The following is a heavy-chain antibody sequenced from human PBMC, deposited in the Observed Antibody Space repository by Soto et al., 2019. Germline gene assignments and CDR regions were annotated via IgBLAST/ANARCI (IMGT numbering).Heavy chain of an antibody. CDR3: ARAPRDIWELPGY. D-gene: IGHD1-26*01. V-gene: IGHV3-74*01. CDR2: IKSDGRST. J-gene: IGHJ4*02. Sequence: GGSLRLSCAASGFTFSSHWMHWVRQAPGKGLVWVSRIKSDGRSTTYADSVKGRFTISRDNAKSTLYLQMNSLRAEDTAVYYCARAPRDIWELPGYWGQGTLVTVSS. CDR1: GFTFSSHW.